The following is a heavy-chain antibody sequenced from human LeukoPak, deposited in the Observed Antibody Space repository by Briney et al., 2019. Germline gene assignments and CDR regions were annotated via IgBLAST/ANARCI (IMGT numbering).Heavy chain of an antibody. CDR2: ITGSGGST. V-gene: IGHV3-23*01. CDR1: GLTFSSYA. J-gene: IGHJ4*02. CDR3: AKFGGSGWYYPHVLHFDY. D-gene: IGHD6-19*01. Sequence: GGSLRLSCAASGLTFSSYAMSWVRQAPGKGLEWVSAITGSGGSTYYADSVKGRFTISRDNSKNTLYLQMNSLRAEDTAVYYCAKFGGSGWYYPHVLHFDYWGQGTLVTVSS.